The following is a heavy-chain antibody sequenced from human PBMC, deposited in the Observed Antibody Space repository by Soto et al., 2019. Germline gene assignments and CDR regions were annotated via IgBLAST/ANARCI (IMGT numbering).Heavy chain of an antibody. Sequence: PGESLKISCKGSGYSFTSYWIGWVRQMPGKGLEWMGIIYPGDSDTRYSPSFQGQVPISADKSISTAYLRWSSLKASDTAMYYCARLTFKSTSPNWFDPWGQGTLVTVSS. CDR1: GYSFTSYW. CDR3: ARLTFKSTSPNWFDP. D-gene: IGHD2-2*01. V-gene: IGHV5-51*01. J-gene: IGHJ5*02. CDR2: IYPGDSDT.